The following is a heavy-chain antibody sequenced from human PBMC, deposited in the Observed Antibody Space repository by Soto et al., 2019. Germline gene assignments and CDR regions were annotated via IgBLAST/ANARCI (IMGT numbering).Heavy chain of an antibody. CDR2: IYYSGTT. CDR3: ARHYYGSGSYSPTWFDP. J-gene: IGHJ5*02. V-gene: IGHV4-39*01. Sequence: SETLSLTCTVSGGSISSSNYSWGWIRQPPGKGLGWIGSIYYSGTTYYNPSLKSRVTISVDTSKNQFSLKLSSVTAADTAVYYCARHYYGSGSYSPTWFDPWGQGTLVTVSS. CDR1: GGSISSSNYS. D-gene: IGHD3-10*01.